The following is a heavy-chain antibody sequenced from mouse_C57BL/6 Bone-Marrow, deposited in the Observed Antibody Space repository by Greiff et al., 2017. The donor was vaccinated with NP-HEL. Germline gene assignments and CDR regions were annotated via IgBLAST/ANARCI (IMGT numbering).Heavy chain of an antibody. V-gene: IGHV1-76*01. J-gene: IGHJ2*01. CDR2: IYPGSGNT. CDR3: ASYYYGSSYRDY. Sequence: VQLQQSGAELVRPGASVKLSCKASGYTFTDYYINWVKQRPGQGLEWIARIYPGSGNTYYNEKFKGKATLTAEKSSSTAYMQLSSLTSEDSAVYFCASYYYGSSYRDYWGQGTTLTVSS. CDR1: GYTFTDYY. D-gene: IGHD1-1*01.